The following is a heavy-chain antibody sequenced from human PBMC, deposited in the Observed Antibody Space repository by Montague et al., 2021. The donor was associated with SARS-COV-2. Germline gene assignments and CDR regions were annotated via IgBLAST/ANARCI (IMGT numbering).Heavy chain of an antibody. D-gene: IGHD1-1*01. CDR3: ARGAPGY. CDR2: INYGGST. CDR1: GGSFSDYH. J-gene: IGHJ4*02. V-gene: IGHV4-34*01. Sequence: SETLSLTCAVYGGSFSDYHWTWIRRSPGGGLEWIGQINYGGSTKYNPSLRSRVTISTDTSKNQFSLKLTSVTAADTAVYYCARGAPGYWGQGTLVTVSS.